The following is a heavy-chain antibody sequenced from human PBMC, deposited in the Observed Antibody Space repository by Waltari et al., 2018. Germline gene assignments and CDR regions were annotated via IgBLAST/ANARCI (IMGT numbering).Heavy chain of an antibody. CDR2: ISYDGVDK. D-gene: IGHD1-1*01. V-gene: IGHV3-30*01. CDR3: ARDYNSLVDY. J-gene: IGHJ4*02. Sequence: QLLQSGGGPVQPGGALRLSCLAAGFIFRDYAMHWVRQTPGKGLNWVALISYDGVDKWYADSLKGRFTISRDNSKSTLYLQIDSLRSEDTAVYYCARDYNSLVDYWGQGILVTVSS. CDR1: GFIFRDYA.